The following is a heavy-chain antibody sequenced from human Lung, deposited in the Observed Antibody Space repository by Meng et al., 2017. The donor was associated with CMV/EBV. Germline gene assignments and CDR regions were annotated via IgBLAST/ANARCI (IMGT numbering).Heavy chain of an antibody. D-gene: IGHD2-8*01. CDR1: GFTLSNYA. J-gene: IGHJ4*02. CDR2: IYSGDSST. V-gene: IGHV3-23*03. Sequence: GGSLRLXCAASGFTLSNYAMSWVRQAPGKGLEWVSVIYSGDSSTHYADSVKGRFTISRDNSKNTLYLQMNSLRAEDTAVYYCAKDHMLSYFDYWGQGNLVTVSS. CDR3: AKDHMLSYFDY.